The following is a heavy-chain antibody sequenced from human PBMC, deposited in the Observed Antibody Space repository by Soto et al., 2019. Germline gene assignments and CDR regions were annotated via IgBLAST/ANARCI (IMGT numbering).Heavy chain of an antibody. J-gene: IGHJ6*02. CDR3: ARKRARFGELSPRVPYYYYYYGMDV. Sequence: SGKVSCKASGGTFSSYAISWVRQAPGQGLEWMGGIIPIFGTANYAQKFQGRVTITADESTSTAYMELSSLRSEDTAVYYCARKRARFGELSPRVPYYYYYYGMDVWGQGTTVTVSS. V-gene: IGHV1-69*13. CDR1: GGTFSSYA. CDR2: IIPIFGTA. D-gene: IGHD3-10*01.